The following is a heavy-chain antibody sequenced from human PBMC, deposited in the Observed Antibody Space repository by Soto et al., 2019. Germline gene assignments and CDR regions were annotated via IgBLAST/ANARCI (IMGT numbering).Heavy chain of an antibody. V-gene: IGHV4-31*03. CDR1: GGSISSGGYY. D-gene: IGHD3-10*01. CDR2: IYYSGST. CDR3: AREGKYGSGQGYYYMDV. Sequence: SETLSLTCTVSGGSISSGGYYWSWIRQHPGKGLEWIGYIYYSGSTYYNPSLKSRVTISVDTSKNQFSLKLSSVTAADTAVYYCAREGKYGSGQGYYYMDVWGKGTTVTVSS. J-gene: IGHJ6*03.